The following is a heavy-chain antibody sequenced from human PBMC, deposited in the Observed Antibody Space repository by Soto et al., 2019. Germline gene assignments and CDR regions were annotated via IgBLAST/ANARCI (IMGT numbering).Heavy chain of an antibody. V-gene: IGHV4-30-2*01. CDR1: GGSISSGGYS. CDR3: ARAPGSGSYYDNWFDP. CDR2: IYHSGST. D-gene: IGHD3-10*01. J-gene: IGHJ5*02. Sequence: SETLSLTCAVSGGSISSGGYSWSWIRQPPGRGLEWIGYIYHSGSTYYNPSLKSRVTISVDRSKNQFSLKLSSVTAADTAVYYCARAPGSGSYYDNWFDPWGQGTLVTVSS.